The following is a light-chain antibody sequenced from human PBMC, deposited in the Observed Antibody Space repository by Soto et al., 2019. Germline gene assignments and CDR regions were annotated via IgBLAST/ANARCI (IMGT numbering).Light chain of an antibody. V-gene: IGLV1-51*01. J-gene: IGLJ1*01. CDR3: GSWDSSLSAYV. Sequence: QSVLTQPPSVSAAPGQKVTISCSGSSSNIGGNSVSWYHQLPGTAPKLLIYDDNKRPSGIPDRFSGSKSGTSATLGITGFQTGDEADYYCGSWDSSLSAYVFGTGTKVTDL. CDR1: SSNIGGNS. CDR2: DDN.